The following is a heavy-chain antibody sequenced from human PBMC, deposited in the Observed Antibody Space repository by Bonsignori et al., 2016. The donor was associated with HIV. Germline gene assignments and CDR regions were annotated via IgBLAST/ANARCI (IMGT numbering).Heavy chain of an antibody. Sequence: EVHLVESGGGLVQPGGSLRLSCAASGFTFSGHWMTWVRQDTGKGLEWVASINYDGTETYYLDSVKGRFTISRDNAEDSLYLQMNSLRVEDTALYYCARDLNWDSYWGQGARVT. CDR2: INYDGTET. CDR1: GFTFSGHW. V-gene: IGHV3-7*01. CDR3: ARDLNWDSY. D-gene: IGHD1-26*01. J-gene: IGHJ4*02.